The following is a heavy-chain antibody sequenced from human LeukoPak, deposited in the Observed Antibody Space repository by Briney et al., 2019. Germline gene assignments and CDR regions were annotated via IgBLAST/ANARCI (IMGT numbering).Heavy chain of an antibody. J-gene: IGHJ3*01. CDR1: GLTFSNYA. D-gene: IGHD4-11*01. Sequence: GGSLRLSCAASGLTFSNYAMTWVRQAPGKGLEWISSITGRGGTSYTDSVKGRFTVYRDNSKNTLYLQMNSLRVGDTALYYCAKDPNGNYVGAFDSWGQGTMVTVSS. CDR3: AKDPNGNYVGAFDS. CDR2: ITGRGGT. V-gene: IGHV3-23*01.